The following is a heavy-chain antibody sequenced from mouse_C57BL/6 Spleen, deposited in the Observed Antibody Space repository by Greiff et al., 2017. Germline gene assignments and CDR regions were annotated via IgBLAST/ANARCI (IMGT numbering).Heavy chain of an antibody. CDR1: GYTFTSYW. CDR3: ARITTVVARGYFDY. Sequence: QVQLQHPGAELVKPGASVKMSCKASGYTFTSYWITWVKQRPGQGLEWIGVIYPGSGSTNYNETFKSKATLTVDTSSSTAYMQLSSLTSEDSAVYYCARITTVVARGYFDYWGQGTTLTVSS. D-gene: IGHD1-1*01. CDR2: IYPGSGST. J-gene: IGHJ2*01. V-gene: IGHV1-55*01.